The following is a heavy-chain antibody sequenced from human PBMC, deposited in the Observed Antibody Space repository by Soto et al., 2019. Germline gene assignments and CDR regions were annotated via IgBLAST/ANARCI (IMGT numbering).Heavy chain of an antibody. CDR2: ISAYNGNT. V-gene: IGHV1-18*01. CDR1: GYTFTSYG. D-gene: IGHD4-4*01. J-gene: IGHJ6*02. Sequence: ASVKVSCKASGYTFTSYGISWVRQAPGQGLEWMGWISAYNGNTNYAQKLQGRVTITADESTSTAYMELSSLRSEDTAVYYCARGNTEYYYYGMDVWGQGTTVTVSS. CDR3: ARGNTEYYYYGMDV.